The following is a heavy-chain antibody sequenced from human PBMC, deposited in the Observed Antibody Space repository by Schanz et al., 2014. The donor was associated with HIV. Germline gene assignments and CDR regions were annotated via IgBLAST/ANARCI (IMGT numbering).Heavy chain of an antibody. Sequence: QVRLIQSGSELKKPGASVKVSCKASGSTFSTYGFTWVRQAPGQGLEWMGGLIPVFGTANYAQKFQGRVTRTRNAPRSTAYLTLNNLTSEDTAVYFCARGPDYGKTTYNFDFWGQGTLVAVSS. CDR3: ARGPDYGKTTYNFDF. CDR2: LIPVFGTA. J-gene: IGHJ4*02. D-gene: IGHD3-10*01. V-gene: IGHV1-69*19. CDR1: GSTFSTYG.